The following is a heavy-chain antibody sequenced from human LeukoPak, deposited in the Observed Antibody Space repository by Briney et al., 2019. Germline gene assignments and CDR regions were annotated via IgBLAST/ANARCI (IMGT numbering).Heavy chain of an antibody. D-gene: IGHD2-15*01. CDR2: INPNSGGT. Sequence: GASVKVSCKASGGTFSSYAISWVRQAPGQGLEWMGWINPNSGGTNYAQKFQGWVTMTRDTSISTAYMELSRLRSDDTAVYYCARARGCSGGSCYLRYFFSGDYYFDYWGQGTLVTVSS. CDR1: GGTFSSYA. V-gene: IGHV1-2*04. CDR3: ARARGCSGGSCYLRYFFSGDYYFDY. J-gene: IGHJ4*02.